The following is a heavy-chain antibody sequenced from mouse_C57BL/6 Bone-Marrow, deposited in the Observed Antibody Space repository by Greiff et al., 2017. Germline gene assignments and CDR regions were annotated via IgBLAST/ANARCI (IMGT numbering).Heavy chain of an antibody. D-gene: IGHD1-1*01. Sequence: VQLVESGAELVKPGASVKISCKASGYAFSSYWMNWVKQRPGKGLEWIGQIYPGDGDTNYNGKFKGKATLTADKSSSTAYMQLSSLTSEDSAVYFCARFTTVVYDYWGQGTTLTVSS. CDR3: ARFTTVVYDY. CDR2: IYPGDGDT. J-gene: IGHJ2*01. CDR1: GYAFSSYW. V-gene: IGHV1-80*01.